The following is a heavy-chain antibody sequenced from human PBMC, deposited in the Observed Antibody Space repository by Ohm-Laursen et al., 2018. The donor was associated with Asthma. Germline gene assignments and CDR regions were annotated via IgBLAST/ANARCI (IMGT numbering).Heavy chain of an antibody. CDR1: GFTFDDYA. CDR2: ITSDGSWT. CDR3: ARRDFSGGDPSAAFDI. V-gene: IGHV3-30-3*01. J-gene: IGHJ3*02. Sequence: RSLRLSCSAPGFTFDDYAMHWVRQAPGKGLEWVSIITSDGSWTSYADSVKGRFTISRDNSKSTLYMQMNSLRAEDTAVYYCARRDFSGGDPSAAFDIWGQGTMVTVSS. D-gene: IGHD2-21*02.